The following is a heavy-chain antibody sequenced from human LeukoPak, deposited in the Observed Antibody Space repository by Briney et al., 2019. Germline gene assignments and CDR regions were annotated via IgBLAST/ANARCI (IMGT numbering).Heavy chain of an antibody. CDR2: IYYSGST. Sequence: SETLSLTCTASGFTISSHYWSWIRQPPGKGLEWIGDIYYSGSTNYNPSVKSRVTISVDTSKNQFSLQLSSVTAADTAVYYCARGVEYCDSSAPVYYYYMDVWGKGTTVTVS. V-gene: IGHV4-59*11. J-gene: IGHJ6*03. CDR3: ARGVEYCDSSAPVYYYYMDV. CDR1: GFTISSHY. D-gene: IGHD3-22*01.